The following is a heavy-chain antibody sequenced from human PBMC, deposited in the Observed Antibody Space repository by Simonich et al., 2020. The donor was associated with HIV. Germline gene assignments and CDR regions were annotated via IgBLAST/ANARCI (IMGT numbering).Heavy chain of an antibody. CDR1: GGSFSGYS. CDR2: IDHSEST. Sequence: QVHLQQWGAGLLTPSETMSLTCAVYGGSFSGYSWSWIRQPPGKGLEWIGEIDHSESTSYNPSRKSRVTMSVDTSKNQFSLKLNSVTAADTAVYYCASVSSSWIPPDYWGQGTPVTVSS. D-gene: IGHD2-2*01. V-gene: IGHV4-34*01. CDR3: ASVSSSWIPPDY. J-gene: IGHJ4*02.